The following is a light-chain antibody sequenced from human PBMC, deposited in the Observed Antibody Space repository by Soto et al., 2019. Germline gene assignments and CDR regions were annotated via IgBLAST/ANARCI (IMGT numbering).Light chain of an antibody. J-gene: IGKJ5*01. Sequence: DIQMTQSPPSLSASVGDKVTITCQASHDIGNSLNWYQDKPGQPPKLVIYDAYNLETGVPSTFSGSGSGTDFTLTISSLQPEDFATYYCQQSYTVPITFGQGTRLEIK. CDR2: DAY. CDR1: HDIGNS. CDR3: QQSYTVPIT. V-gene: IGKV1-39*01.